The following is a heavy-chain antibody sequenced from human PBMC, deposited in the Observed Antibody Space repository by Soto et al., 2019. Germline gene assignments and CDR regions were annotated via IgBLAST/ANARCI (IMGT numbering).Heavy chain of an antibody. D-gene: IGHD3-16*01. CDR3: ARPTWRGSPAYLDY. CDR2: ISGSGGST. V-gene: IGHV3-23*01. CDR1: GFTFSSYA. Sequence: PGGSLRLSCAASGFTFSSYAMSWVRQAPGKGLEWVSAISGSGGSTYYADSVKGRFTISRDNSKNTLYLQMNSLRGDDAAVYYCARPTWRGSPAYLDYWGRGTLVTVSS. J-gene: IGHJ4*02.